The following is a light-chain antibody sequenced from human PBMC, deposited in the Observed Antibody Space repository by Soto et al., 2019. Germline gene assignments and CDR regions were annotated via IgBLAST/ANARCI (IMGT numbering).Light chain of an antibody. J-gene: IGLJ2*01. CDR2: LNSAGSH. CDR1: SGHSSYA. CDR3: QTWCSGIRVV. V-gene: IGLV4-69*01. Sequence: QPVLTQSPSASASLGASVKFTCTLSSGHSSYAIAWHQQQPEKGPRYLMKLNSAGSHSKGDGIPDRFSGSSSGAERYLTIASLQSEDEADYYCQTWCSGIRVVFCGGTKLTV.